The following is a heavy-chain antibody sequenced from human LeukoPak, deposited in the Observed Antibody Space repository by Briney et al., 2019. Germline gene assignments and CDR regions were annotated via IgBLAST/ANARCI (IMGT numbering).Heavy chain of an antibody. Sequence: GGSLRLSCAASGFTFSSYAMTWVRQAPRKGLEWVSGISGSGGNTYYADSVKGRFTVSRDNSRNTMYLQMNSLRAEDTAVYYCARDYADYVGYFFFDYGGQGTLVTVSS. CDR1: GFTFSSYA. D-gene: IGHD4-17*01. V-gene: IGHV3-23*01. CDR3: ARDYADYVGYFFFDY. CDR2: ISGSGGNT. J-gene: IGHJ4*02.